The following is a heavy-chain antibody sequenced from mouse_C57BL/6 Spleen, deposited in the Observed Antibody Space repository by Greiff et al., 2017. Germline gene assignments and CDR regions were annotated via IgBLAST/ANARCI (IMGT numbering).Heavy chain of an antibody. CDR3: ARYYYDYIYYYAMDY. CDR2: IRNKANGYTT. CDR1: GFTFTDYY. J-gene: IGHJ4*01. Sequence: EVKVVESGGGLVQPGGSLSLSCAASGFTFTDYYMSWVRQPPGKALEWLGFIRNKANGYTTEYSASVKGRFTISRDNSQSILYLQMNALRAEDSATYYCARYYYDYIYYYAMDYWGQGTSVTVSS. D-gene: IGHD2-4*01. V-gene: IGHV7-3*01.